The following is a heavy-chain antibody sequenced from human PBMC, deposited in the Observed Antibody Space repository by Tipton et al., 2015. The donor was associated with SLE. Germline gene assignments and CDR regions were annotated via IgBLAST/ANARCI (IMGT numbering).Heavy chain of an antibody. D-gene: IGHD4-23*01. V-gene: IGHV4-34*01. CDR2: IKHTGSI. Sequence: TLSLTCAVYGDSLVGYYWSWIRQPPGKGLEWIGEIKHTGSIFYNPSFESRVTVSLDTSRNQFSLKLTSVTAADTAVYYCARRWPWADHWGQGTLVTVSS. CDR3: ARRWPWADH. CDR1: GDSLVGYY. J-gene: IGHJ5*02.